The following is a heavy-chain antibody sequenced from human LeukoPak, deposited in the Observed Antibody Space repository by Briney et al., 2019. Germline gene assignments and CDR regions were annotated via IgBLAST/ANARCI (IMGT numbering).Heavy chain of an antibody. D-gene: IGHD5-18*01. V-gene: IGHV3-21*01. J-gene: IGHJ4*02. CDR2: ISSSSSYI. Sequence: PGGSLRLSCAASGFTFSSYSMNWVRQAPGKGLEWVSSISSSSSYIYYADSVKGRFTISRDNAKNSLYLQMNSLRAEDTAVYYCARDLADSYGTAGFDYWGQGTLVTVSS. CDR1: GFTFSSYS. CDR3: ARDLADSYGTAGFDY.